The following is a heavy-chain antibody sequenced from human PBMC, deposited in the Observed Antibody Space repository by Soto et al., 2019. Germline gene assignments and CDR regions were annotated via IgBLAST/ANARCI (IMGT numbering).Heavy chain of an antibody. Sequence: QVQLQESGPGLLKPSETLSLTCTVSGGSISGYYLNWIRQPPGKGLEWIGCISYSGSTNYNPALKGRVTISVDTSKNQFSLKLSDVTAADTAGYYCARAEENWGYFDYWGQGTLVTVSS. J-gene: IGHJ4*02. CDR1: GGSISGYY. D-gene: IGHD3-16*01. CDR3: ARAEENWGYFDY. V-gene: IGHV4-59*01. CDR2: ISYSGST.